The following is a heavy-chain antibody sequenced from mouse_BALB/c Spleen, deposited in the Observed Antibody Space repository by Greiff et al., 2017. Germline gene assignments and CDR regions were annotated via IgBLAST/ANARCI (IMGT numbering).Heavy chain of an antibody. Sequence: QVQLQQPGAELVKPGASVKLSCKASGYTFTSYYMYWVKQRPGQGLEWIGGINPSNGGTNFNEKFKSKATLTVDKSSSTAYMQLSSLTSEDSAVYCWTMYGSRGAMDYWGQGTSVTVSS. D-gene: IGHD1-1*01. V-gene: IGHV1S16*01. J-gene: IGHJ4*01. CDR1: GYTFTSYY. CDR3: TMYGSRGAMDY. CDR2: INPSNGGT.